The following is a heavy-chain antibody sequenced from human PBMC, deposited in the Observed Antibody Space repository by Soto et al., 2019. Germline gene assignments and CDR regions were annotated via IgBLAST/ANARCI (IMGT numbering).Heavy chain of an antibody. CDR1: EFSFDDYA. J-gene: IGHJ4*02. D-gene: IGHD2-2*02. CDR2: ITYTGVST. CDR3: AKASVWYTYFDC. V-gene: IGHV3-23*01. Sequence: EAQLLESGGDLVQPGGSLRLSCAASEFSFDDYAMSWVRQAPGKGLEWVSSITYTGVSTYYADSVKGRFTISRDNSKDTLYLQMNSLRAEDTAIYYCAKASVWYTYFDCWGQGTLVTVSS.